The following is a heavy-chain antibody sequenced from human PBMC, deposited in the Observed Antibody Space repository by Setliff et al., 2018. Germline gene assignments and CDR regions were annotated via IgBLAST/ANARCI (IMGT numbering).Heavy chain of an antibody. Sequence: PSETLSLTCAVSVYSISRDCHWGWIRQPPGKGLEWIGSIYYSGNTYYNASLKGRVTISGDTFKNQFSLKLTAVTAADTAIYYCARHRAVAGAYYFDFWGQGTLVTVSS. CDR3: ARHRAVAGAYYFDF. V-gene: IGHV4-38-2*01. CDR2: IYYSGNT. CDR1: VYSISRDCH. J-gene: IGHJ4*02. D-gene: IGHD6-19*01.